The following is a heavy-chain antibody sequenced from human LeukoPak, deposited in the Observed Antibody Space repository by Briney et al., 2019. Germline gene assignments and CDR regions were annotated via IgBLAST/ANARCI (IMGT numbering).Heavy chain of an antibody. Sequence: PSETLSLTCTVSGGSISSSSYYWGWIRQPPGKGLEWIGSIYYSGSTYYNPSLKSRVTISVDTSKNQFSLKLSSVTAADTAVYYCARDLRYCSGGSCYTSFDYWGQGTLVTVSS. V-gene: IGHV4-39*07. CDR1: GGSISSSSYY. D-gene: IGHD2-15*01. CDR2: IYYSGST. CDR3: ARDLRYCSGGSCYTSFDY. J-gene: IGHJ4*02.